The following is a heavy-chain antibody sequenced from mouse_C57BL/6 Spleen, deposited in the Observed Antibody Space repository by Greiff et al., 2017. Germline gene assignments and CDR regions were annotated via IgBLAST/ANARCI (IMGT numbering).Heavy chain of an antibody. D-gene: IGHD1-1*01. CDR1: GYTFTNYW. CDR2: IYPGGGYT. CDR3: ARGNYYGSSGHCDY. Sequence: QVQLQQSGAELVRPGTSVKMSCKASGYTFTNYWIGWAKQRPGHGLEWIGDIYPGGGYTNSNEKFKGTDTLTADKSSSTAYMQFSRLTSEDSAVYVCARGNYYGSSGHCDYWGQGTTLTVSS. J-gene: IGHJ2*01. V-gene: IGHV1-63*01.